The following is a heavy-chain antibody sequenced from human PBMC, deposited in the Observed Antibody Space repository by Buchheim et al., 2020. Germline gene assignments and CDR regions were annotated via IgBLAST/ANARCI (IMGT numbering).Heavy chain of an antibody. CDR3: ANVAGGNSAFGDFYY. CDR1: GFTFSSYW. J-gene: IGHJ4*02. V-gene: IGHV3-7*01. CDR2: IKQDGSEK. Sequence: EVQLVESGGGLVQPGGSLRLSCAASGFTFSSYWMSWVRQAPGKGLEWVANIKQDGSEKYYVDYVKGRFTISRDNAKNSLHLQMNSLRAEDTAVYYCANVAGGNSAFGDFYYWGQGTL. D-gene: IGHD4-23*01.